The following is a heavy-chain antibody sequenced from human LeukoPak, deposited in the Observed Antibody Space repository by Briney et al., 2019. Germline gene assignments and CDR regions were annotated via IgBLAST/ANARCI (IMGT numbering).Heavy chain of an antibody. V-gene: IGHV3-23*01. CDR1: GVTFSKYA. CDR2: ISNTGGGT. CDR3: AKLLGTIYPLWGMDV. Sequence: GGSLSLSCAVSGVTFSKYAMSWFRQAPGKGLEWVTGISNTGGGTHYADSVEGRFSISRDNSKNMLFLQMNSLTVEDTGVYYCAKLLGTIYPLWGMDVWGQGTTVTVS. D-gene: IGHD2-21*01. J-gene: IGHJ6*02.